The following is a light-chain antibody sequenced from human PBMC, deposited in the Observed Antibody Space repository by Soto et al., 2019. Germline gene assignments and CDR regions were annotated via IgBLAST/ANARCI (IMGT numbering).Light chain of an antibody. Sequence: EIVLTQSPGTLSLSPGERATLSCRASQSVSSSYLAWYHQKPGQAPRLLIYGASSRATGIPVRFSGSGSGTDFTLTISRLEPADFAVYYCQQYGSSPRFTFGPGTKVDIK. J-gene: IGKJ3*01. CDR2: GAS. CDR1: QSVSSSY. CDR3: QQYGSSPRFT. V-gene: IGKV3-20*01.